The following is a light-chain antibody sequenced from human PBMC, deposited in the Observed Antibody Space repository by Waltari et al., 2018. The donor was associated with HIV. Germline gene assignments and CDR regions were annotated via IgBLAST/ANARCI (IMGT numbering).Light chain of an antibody. Sequence: DTQMTQSPSTLSASIGDRITITCRASQNIYKFLSWYQQKPGKAPNLLIYDASSLQNGVPSRFSVSGSVTEFTLTITSLQVDDFATYYCLHSFTALLTFGPGTKLDLK. V-gene: IGKV1-39*01. CDR2: DAS. J-gene: IGKJ3*01. CDR3: LHSFTALLT. CDR1: QNIYKF.